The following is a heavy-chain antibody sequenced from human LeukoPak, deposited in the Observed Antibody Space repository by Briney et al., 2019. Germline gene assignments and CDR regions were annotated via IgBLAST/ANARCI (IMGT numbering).Heavy chain of an antibody. Sequence: GGSLRLSCEASGFTFSTSGMSWVRQVPGKGLEWVSAVSGSGTRTYYADSVKGRFTISRDNAKNSLYLQMNSLRAEDTAVYYCARGPSKVAATYNWFDPWGQGTLVTVSS. CDR2: VSGSGTRT. D-gene: IGHD2-15*01. V-gene: IGHV3-23*01. CDR1: GFTFSTSG. CDR3: ARGPSKVAATYNWFDP. J-gene: IGHJ5*02.